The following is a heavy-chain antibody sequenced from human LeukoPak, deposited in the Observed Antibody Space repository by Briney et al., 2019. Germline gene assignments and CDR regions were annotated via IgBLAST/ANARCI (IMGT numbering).Heavy chain of an antibody. Sequence: SETLSLTCAVYGGSFSGYYWSWIRQPPGKGLEWIGEINHSGSTNYNPSLKSRVTISVDTSKNQFSLKLTSVTAADTAVYYCARVRSRLSWFDPWGQGTLVTVSS. J-gene: IGHJ5*02. CDR3: ARVRSRLSWFDP. V-gene: IGHV4-34*01. CDR1: GGSFSGYY. CDR2: INHSGST.